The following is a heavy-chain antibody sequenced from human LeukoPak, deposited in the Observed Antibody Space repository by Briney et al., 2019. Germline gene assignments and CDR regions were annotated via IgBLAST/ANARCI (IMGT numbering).Heavy chain of an antibody. J-gene: IGHJ5*02. CDR2: IRSKANSYAT. D-gene: IGHD6-19*01. CDR3: TRRLEWLVYNWFDP. Sequence: PGGSLRLSCAASGFTFSGSAMHWVRQASGKGLEWVGRIRSKANSYATAYAASVKGRFTISRGDSKNTAYLQMNSLKTEDTAVYYCTRRLEWLVYNWFDPWGQGTLVTVSS. CDR1: GFTFSGSA. V-gene: IGHV3-73*01.